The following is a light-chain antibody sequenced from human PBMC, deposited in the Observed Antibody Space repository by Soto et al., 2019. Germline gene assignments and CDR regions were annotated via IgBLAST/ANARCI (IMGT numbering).Light chain of an antibody. Sequence: QSALTQPPSASGSPGQSVTISCTGTSSDVGGYNYVSWYQQHPGKAPQLMIYEVSKRPSGVPDRFSGSKSGNTASLTVSGLQAEDEADYDCSSYAGSNNFDVVFGGGTKLTVL. CDR2: EVS. CDR1: SSDVGGYNY. CDR3: SSYAGSNNFDVV. V-gene: IGLV2-8*01. J-gene: IGLJ2*01.